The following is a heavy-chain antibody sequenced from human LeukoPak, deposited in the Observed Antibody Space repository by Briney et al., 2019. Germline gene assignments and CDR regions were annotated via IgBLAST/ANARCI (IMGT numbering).Heavy chain of an antibody. CDR1: GYSISSGYY. CDR3: ARLIAAAGTS. Sequence: SETLSLTCAVSGYSISSGYYWGWIRQRPGKGLEWIGSIYHSGSTYYNPSLKSRVTISVDTSKNQFSLKLSSVTAADTAVYYCARLIAAAGTSWGQGTLVTVSS. CDR2: IYHSGST. D-gene: IGHD6-13*01. V-gene: IGHV4-38-2*01. J-gene: IGHJ4*02.